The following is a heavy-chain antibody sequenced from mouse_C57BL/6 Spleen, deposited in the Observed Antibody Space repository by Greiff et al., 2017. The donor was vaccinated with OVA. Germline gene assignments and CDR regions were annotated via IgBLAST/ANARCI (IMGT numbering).Heavy chain of an antibody. J-gene: IGHJ3*01. Sequence: QVQLQQPGAELVKPGASVKMSCKASGYTFTSYWITWVKQRPGQGLEWIGDIYPGSGSTNYNEKFKSKATLTVDTSSSTAYMQLSSLTSEDSAVYYCARAIYYYGSSLFAYWGQGTLVTVSA. D-gene: IGHD1-1*01. CDR1: GYTFTSYW. V-gene: IGHV1-55*01. CDR2: IYPGSGST. CDR3: ARAIYYYGSSLFAY.